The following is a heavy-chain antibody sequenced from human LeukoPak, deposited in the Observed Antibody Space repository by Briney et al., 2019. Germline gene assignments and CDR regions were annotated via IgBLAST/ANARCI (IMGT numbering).Heavy chain of an antibody. D-gene: IGHD1-26*01. CDR2: ITSSSDSK. J-gene: IGHJ4*02. CDR3: AREIMGGTFDY. V-gene: IGHV3-21*01. Sequence: KPGGSLRLPCAASGFTFTTYSMNWVRQAPGKGLEWVSSITSSSDSKYYADSIKGRFTISRDNARNSLHLQMNSLRAEDTALYYCAREIMGGTFDYWGQGALVTVSS. CDR1: GFTFTTYS.